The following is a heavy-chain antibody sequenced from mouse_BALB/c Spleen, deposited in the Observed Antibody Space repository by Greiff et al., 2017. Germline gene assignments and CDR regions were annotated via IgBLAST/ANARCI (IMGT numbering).Heavy chain of an antibody. Sequence: VKLQESGAELMKPGASVKISCKATGYTFSSYWIEWVKQRPGHGLEWIGEILPGSGSTNYNEKFKGKATFTADTSSNTAYMQLSSLTSEDSAVYYCARRGIYYGFLFDYWGQGTTLTVSS. V-gene: IGHV1-9*01. D-gene: IGHD2-2*01. CDR1: GYTFSSYW. CDR2: ILPGSGST. CDR3: ARRGIYYGFLFDY. J-gene: IGHJ2*01.